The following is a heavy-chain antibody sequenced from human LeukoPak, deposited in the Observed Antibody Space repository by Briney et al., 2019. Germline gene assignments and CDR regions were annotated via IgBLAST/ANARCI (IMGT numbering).Heavy chain of an antibody. J-gene: IGHJ4*02. CDR3: ATYRQVLLPFES. V-gene: IGHV3-23*01. D-gene: IGHD2/OR15-2a*01. CDR1: GFTFSSYA. CDR2: IFPSGGEI. Sequence: GGSLRLSCAASGFTFSSYAMSWVRQAPGKGLEWVSSIFPSGGEIHYADSVRGRFTISRDNSKSTLSLQMNSLRAEDTAIYYCATYRQVLLPFESWGQGTLVTVSS.